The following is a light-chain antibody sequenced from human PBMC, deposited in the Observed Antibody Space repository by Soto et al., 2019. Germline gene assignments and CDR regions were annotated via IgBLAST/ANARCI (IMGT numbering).Light chain of an antibody. CDR3: CSYAGSNIWV. V-gene: IGLV2-23*01. J-gene: IGLJ3*02. Sequence: QSALTQPASVSGSPGQSITISCTGTSSDVGSSDLLSWYQHHPGKAPRLMIYEGNKRPSGVSNRFSGSKSGNRASLTISGLQAEDEADYYCCSYAGSNIWVFGGGTKVTVL. CDR1: SSDVGSSDL. CDR2: EGN.